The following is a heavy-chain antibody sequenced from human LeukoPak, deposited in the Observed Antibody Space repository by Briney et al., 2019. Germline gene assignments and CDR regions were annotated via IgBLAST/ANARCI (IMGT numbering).Heavy chain of an antibody. CDR2: IYHSGST. Sequence: SETLSLTCTVSGYSISSGYYWGWIRQPPGKGLEWIGSIYHSGSTYYNPSLKSRVTISVDTSKNQFSLKLSSVTAADTAVYYCASDYPYRAVPAALPFDYRGQGTLVTVCS. J-gene: IGHJ4*02. CDR3: ASDYPYRAVPAALPFDY. CDR1: GYSISSGYY. V-gene: IGHV4-38-2*02. D-gene: IGHD2-2*01.